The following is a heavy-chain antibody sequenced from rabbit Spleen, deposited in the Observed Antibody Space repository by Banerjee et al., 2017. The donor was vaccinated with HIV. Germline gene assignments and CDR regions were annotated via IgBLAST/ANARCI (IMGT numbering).Heavy chain of an antibody. V-gene: IGHV1S45*01. CDR2: ILGGVVGST. J-gene: IGHJ4*01. CDR3: ARGSAAMTLVITGFYFNL. D-gene: IGHD2-1*01. Sequence: QQQLEESGGGLVKPGGTLTLTCSASGFSFSSDYYLCWVRQAPGKGLESIACILGGVVGSTYYATWAKGRFTISKTSSTTVTLQMTSLTAADTATYFCARGSAAMTLVITGFYFNLWGPGTLVTVS. CDR1: GFSFSSDYY.